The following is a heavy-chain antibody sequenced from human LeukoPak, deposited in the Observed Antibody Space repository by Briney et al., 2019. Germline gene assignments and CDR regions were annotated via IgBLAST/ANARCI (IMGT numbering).Heavy chain of an antibody. J-gene: IGHJ5*02. V-gene: IGHV4-39*07. D-gene: IGHD2-21*02. Sequence: SETLSLTCTVSGGSISSSSYYWGWIRQPPGKGLEWIGSIYYSGSTYYNPSLKSRVTISVDTSKNQFSLKLSSVTAADTAVYYCARDRMSHIVVVTAIPRNWFDPWGQGTLVTVSS. CDR1: GGSISSSSYY. CDR2: IYYSGST. CDR3: ARDRMSHIVVVTAIPRNWFDP.